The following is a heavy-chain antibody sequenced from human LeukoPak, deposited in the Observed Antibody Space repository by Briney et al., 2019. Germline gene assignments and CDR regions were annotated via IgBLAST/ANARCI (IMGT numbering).Heavy chain of an antibody. CDR2: IIPIFGTA. D-gene: IGHD4-17*01. CDR3: ASQEVTTGY. V-gene: IGHV1-69*05. Sequence: GASVKVSCKASGGTFSSYAISWVRQAPGQGLEWMGGIIPIFGTANYAQKFQGRVTITRNTSISTAYMELSSLRSDDTAVYYCASQEVTTGYWGQGTLVTVSS. CDR1: GGTFSSYA. J-gene: IGHJ4*02.